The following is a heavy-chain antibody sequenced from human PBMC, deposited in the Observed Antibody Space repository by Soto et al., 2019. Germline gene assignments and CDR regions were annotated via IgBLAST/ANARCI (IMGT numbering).Heavy chain of an antibody. Sequence: EVQLLESGGGLVQPGGSLRLSCAASGFTFSSYAMNWVRQAPGKGLEWVSSITSSGGATRYLDSVKGRFTISRDNSTKTLYLQKNSLRAEDTAVYYFAKRYPLYDIFTGYFLTLLDYWGQGTLVTVSS. CDR2: ITSSGGAT. CDR3: AKRYPLYDIFTGYFLTLLDY. V-gene: IGHV3-23*01. J-gene: IGHJ4*02. CDR1: GFTFSSYA. D-gene: IGHD3-9*01.